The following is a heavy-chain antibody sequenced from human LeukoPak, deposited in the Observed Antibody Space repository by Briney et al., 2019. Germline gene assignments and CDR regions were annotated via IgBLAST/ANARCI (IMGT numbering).Heavy chain of an antibody. J-gene: IGHJ3*02. CDR2: IYSGGST. Sequence: PGGSLRLSCAASGFTVSSNYMSWVRQAPGKGLEWVSVIYSGGSTYYADSVKGRFTISRDNSKNTLYLQMNSLRAEDTAVYYCARDPHLSSGYYGWMAFAIWGQGTMVTVSS. D-gene: IGHD3-22*01. CDR3: ARDPHLSSGYYGWMAFAI. CDR1: GFTVSSNY. V-gene: IGHV3-53*01.